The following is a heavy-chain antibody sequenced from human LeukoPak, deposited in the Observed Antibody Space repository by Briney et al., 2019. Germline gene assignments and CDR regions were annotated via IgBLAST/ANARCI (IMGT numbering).Heavy chain of an antibody. CDR3: ARGDIAGYRY. D-gene: IGHD6-13*01. J-gene: IGHJ4*02. CDR1: GGSIINYY. V-gene: IGHV4-34*01. CDR2: INHSGST. Sequence: SETLSLTCTVSGGSIINYYWSWLRQTPGKGLEWIGEINHSGSTNYNPSLKSRVPISVDTSKNQFSLKLSSVTAADTAVYYCARGDIAGYRYWGQGTLVTVSS.